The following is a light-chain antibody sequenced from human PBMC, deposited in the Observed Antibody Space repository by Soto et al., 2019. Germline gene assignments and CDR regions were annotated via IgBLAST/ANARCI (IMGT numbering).Light chain of an antibody. CDR3: SSYTASSTFV. V-gene: IGLV2-14*01. CDR2: EVS. CDR1: SNDVGAYDY. J-gene: IGLJ1*01. Sequence: QSALTQPASVSGSPGQSITISCTGTSNDVGAYDYVSWYQQHPGKAPKLMIYEVSNRPSGVSNRFSASKSGNTASLTISGLQAEDEADYYCSSYTASSTFVFGTGTKLTVL.